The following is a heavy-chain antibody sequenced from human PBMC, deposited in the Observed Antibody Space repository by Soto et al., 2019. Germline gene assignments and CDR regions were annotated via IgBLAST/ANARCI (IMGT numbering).Heavy chain of an antibody. Sequence: EVQLVESGGDLVQPGGSLRLSCAASGFTFSRDWMNWVRQAPGKGLVWVARINSDGSSTSYADSVKGRFTISRDNAKNTPYLQMKSLSAEDTAVYYCARAPYVRGYWGHGTLVTVSS. D-gene: IGHD3-16*01. CDR3: ARAPYVRGY. V-gene: IGHV3-74*01. CDR2: INSDGSST. J-gene: IGHJ4*01. CDR1: GFTFSRDW.